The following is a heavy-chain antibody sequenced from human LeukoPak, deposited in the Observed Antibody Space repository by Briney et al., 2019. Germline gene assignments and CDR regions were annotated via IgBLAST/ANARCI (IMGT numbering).Heavy chain of an antibody. D-gene: IGHD3-10*01. CDR2: ISDSGGST. CDR3: AKDLGDYGSGSYWNYYYFYGMDV. V-gene: IGHV3-23*01. CDR1: GFTFSSYA. J-gene: IGHJ6*02. Sequence: GGSLRLSCAASGFTFSSYAMNWVRQAPGKGLEWVSAISDSGGSTYYADSVRGRFTISRDSSKNTLYLQMNSLRAEDTAVYYCAKDLGDYGSGSYWNYYYFYGMDVWGQGTTVTVSS.